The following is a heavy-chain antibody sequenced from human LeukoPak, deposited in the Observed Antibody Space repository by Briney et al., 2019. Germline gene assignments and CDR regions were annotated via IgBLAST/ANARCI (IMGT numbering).Heavy chain of an antibody. D-gene: IGHD3-3*01. J-gene: IGHJ4*02. CDR3: AKNAVFGVVHY. CDR1: GFTFSSYT. Sequence: PGGSLRLSCAASGFTFSSYTMSWVRQAPGKGLEWVSTITTSDGNTYYADSVKGRFTISRDNSKNTLYLQMNSLRAEDTAVYYCAKNAVFGVVHYWGQGTLVTVSS. CDR2: ITTSDGNT. V-gene: IGHV3-23*01.